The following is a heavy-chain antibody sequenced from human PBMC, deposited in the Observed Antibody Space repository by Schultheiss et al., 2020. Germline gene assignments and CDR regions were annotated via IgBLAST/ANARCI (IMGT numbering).Heavy chain of an antibody. CDR3: ARDHEQLDAFDI. D-gene: IGHD6-13*01. CDR1: GFTFSSYS. Sequence: GESLKISCAASGFTFSSYSMNWVRQAPGKGLEWVSYISSSSSYIYYADSVKGRFTISRDNAKNSLYLQMNSLRAEDTAVYYCARDHEQLDAFDIWGQGTMVTVSS. V-gene: IGHV3-21*05. J-gene: IGHJ3*02. CDR2: ISSSSSYI.